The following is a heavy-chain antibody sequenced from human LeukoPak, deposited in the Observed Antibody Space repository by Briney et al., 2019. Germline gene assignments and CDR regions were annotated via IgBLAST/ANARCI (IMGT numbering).Heavy chain of an antibody. CDR3: ASRYSSSWYVLDY. D-gene: IGHD6-13*01. J-gene: IGHJ4*02. Sequence: GGSLRLSCAASGFAFNNYGMAWVRQAPGKGLEWVAVISYDGSNKDYADSVKGRFTISRDNSKNTLYLQMNSLRVEDTAVYYCASRYSSSWYVLDYWGQGTLVTVST. V-gene: IGHV3-30*03. CDR1: GFAFNNYG. CDR2: ISYDGSNK.